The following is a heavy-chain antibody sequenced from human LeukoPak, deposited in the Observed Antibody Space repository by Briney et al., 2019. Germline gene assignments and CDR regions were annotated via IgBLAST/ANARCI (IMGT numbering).Heavy chain of an antibody. CDR1: GFTFGKYW. J-gene: IGHJ4*02. V-gene: IGHV3-7*03. Sequence: GGSLRLSCVASGFTFGKYWMSWVRQAPGKGLEWVANIKLDGREKNYVDSVKGRFTISRDNTKNSLYLQMNSLRAEDTAVFYCARDQYDTWSRRGNFDSWGQGTLVIVSS. CDR2: IKLDGREK. CDR3: ARDQYDTWSRRGNFDS. D-gene: IGHD3-3*01.